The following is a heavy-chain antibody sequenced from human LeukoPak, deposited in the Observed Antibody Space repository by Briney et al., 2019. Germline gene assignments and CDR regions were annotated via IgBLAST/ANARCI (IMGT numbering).Heavy chain of an antibody. CDR2: IYWDDDS. D-gene: IGHD5-18*01. J-gene: IGHJ3*02. CDR3: AHSQVFSYGSFHDAYDI. CDR1: GVSLSTSGVC. Sequence: SGPTPVNPTQTLTLTCSLSGVSLSTSGVCVGWIRQPPGKALEWLALIYWDDDSRYSPSLKSRLTIAKDTSKNQVVLTLTNMDSVDTATYYCAHSQVFSYGSFHDAYDIWGLGMLVTVSS. V-gene: IGHV2-5*02.